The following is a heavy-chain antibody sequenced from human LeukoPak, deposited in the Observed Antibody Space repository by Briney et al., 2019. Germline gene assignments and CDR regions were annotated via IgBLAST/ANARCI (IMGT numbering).Heavy chain of an antibody. CDR3: APRGVAGSFDY. Sequence: GGSLRLSCEASGFTFSSYAMSWVRQAPGKELEWVSAISGSGGSTYYADSVKGRFTISRDNSKNTLYLQMNSLRAEDTAVYYCAPRGVAGSFDYWGQGTLVTVSS. V-gene: IGHV3-23*01. CDR1: GFTFSSYA. D-gene: IGHD6-19*01. CDR2: ISGSGGST. J-gene: IGHJ4*02.